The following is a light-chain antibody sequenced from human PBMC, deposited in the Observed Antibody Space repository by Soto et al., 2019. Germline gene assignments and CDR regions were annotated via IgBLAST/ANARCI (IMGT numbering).Light chain of an antibody. V-gene: IGKV3-11*01. CDR2: DAS. J-gene: IGKJ1*01. Sequence: EIVLTQSPATLSLSPGERATLSCRASQSISSYLAWYQQKPGQTPRLLIYDASNRATGIPARFSGSGSGTEFTLTISNLEPEDFAVYYCQQRSHWWTFGQGTKVEIK. CDR1: QSISSY. CDR3: QQRSHWWT.